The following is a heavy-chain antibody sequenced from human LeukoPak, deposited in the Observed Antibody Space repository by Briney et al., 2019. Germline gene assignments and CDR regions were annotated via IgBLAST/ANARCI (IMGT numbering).Heavy chain of an antibody. Sequence: ASVKISCKVSGYTFTDYYMYWVQHAPGKGLEWMRLVYPKDGETIYAEKFKGRVTITADTSTDTAYKELSRLRSEETAVYYCATGGIAGAGTGNWLDPWGQGTLVTVSS. J-gene: IGHJ5*02. CDR3: ATGGIAGAGTGNWLDP. CDR2: VYPKDGET. D-gene: IGHD6-13*01. CDR1: GYTFTDYY. V-gene: IGHV1-69-2*01.